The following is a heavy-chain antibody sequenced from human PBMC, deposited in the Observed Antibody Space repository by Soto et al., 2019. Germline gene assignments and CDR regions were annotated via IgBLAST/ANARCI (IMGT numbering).Heavy chain of an antibody. J-gene: IGHJ4*02. CDR1: GFTFSSYA. V-gene: IGHV3-23*01. CDR3: AKDISRLGELSLSDY. D-gene: IGHD3-16*02. Sequence: LSLTCAASGFTFSSYAMSWVRQAPGKGLEWVSAISGSGGSTYYADSVKGRFTISRDNSKNTLYLQMNSLRAEDTAVYYCAKDISRLGELSLSDYWGQGTLVTVSS. CDR2: ISGSGGST.